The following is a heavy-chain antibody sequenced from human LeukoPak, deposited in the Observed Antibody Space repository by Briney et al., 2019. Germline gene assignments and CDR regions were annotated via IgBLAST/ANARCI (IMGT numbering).Heavy chain of an antibody. Sequence: PGGSLRLSRAASGFTFSSYAMSWVRQAPGKGLEWVSAISGSGGSTYYADSVKGRFTISRDNSKNTLYLQMNSLRAEDTAVYYCAKIRGSSWYGTSWGQGTLVTVSS. V-gene: IGHV3-23*01. CDR1: GFTFSSYA. CDR3: AKIRGSSWYGTS. CDR2: ISGSGGST. D-gene: IGHD6-13*01. J-gene: IGHJ5*02.